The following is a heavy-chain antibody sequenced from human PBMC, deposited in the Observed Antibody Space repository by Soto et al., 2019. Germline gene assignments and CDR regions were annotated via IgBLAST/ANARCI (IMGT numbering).Heavy chain of an antibody. V-gene: IGHV3-53*04. J-gene: IGHJ3*02. Sequence: GGSLRLSCAASGFTVSSNYMSWVRQAPGKGLEWVSVIYSGGSTYYADSVKGRFTISRHNSKNTLYLQMNSLRAEDTAVYYCASGYYDILTGYSDAFDIWGQGTMVTVSS. CDR1: GFTVSSNY. D-gene: IGHD3-9*01. CDR2: IYSGGST. CDR3: ASGYYDILTGYSDAFDI.